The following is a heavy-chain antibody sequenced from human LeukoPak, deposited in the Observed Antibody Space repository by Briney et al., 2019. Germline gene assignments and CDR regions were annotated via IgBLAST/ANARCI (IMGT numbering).Heavy chain of an antibody. CDR1: GFTFSDNY. CDR3: ARDWRDSSGKFPNDAFDI. D-gene: IGHD3-22*01. V-gene: IGHV3-11*04. CDR2: ISSSGSI. Sequence: GGSLRLSCAASGFTFSDNYMSWVRQAPGKGLEWISYISSSGSIYYADSVKGRFTISRDNAKNSLYLQMNSLRAEDTAVYYCARDWRDSSGKFPNDAFDIWGQGTMVTVSS. J-gene: IGHJ3*02.